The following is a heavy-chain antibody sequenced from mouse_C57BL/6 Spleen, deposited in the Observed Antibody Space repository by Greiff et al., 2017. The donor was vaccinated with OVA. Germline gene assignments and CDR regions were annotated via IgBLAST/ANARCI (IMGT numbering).Heavy chain of an antibody. J-gene: IGHJ2*01. CDR2: ISDGGSYT. V-gene: IGHV5-4*01. Sequence: EVMLVESGGGLVKPGGSLKLSCAASGFTFSSYAMSWVRQTPEKRLEWVATISDGGSYTYYPDNVKGRFTISRDNAKNNLYLQMSHLKSEDTAMYYCAREYSNSYFDYWGQGTTLTVSS. D-gene: IGHD2-5*01. CDR3: AREYSNSYFDY. CDR1: GFTFSSYA.